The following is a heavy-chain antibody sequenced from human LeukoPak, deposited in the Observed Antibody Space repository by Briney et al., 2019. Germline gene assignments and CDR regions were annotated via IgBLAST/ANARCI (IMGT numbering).Heavy chain of an antibody. Sequence: PSERLSLTCTVSGGSISSYYWSWIRQPPGKGLEWIGYIYYSGSTNYNPSLKSRVTISVDTSKNQFSLKLSSVTAADTAVYYCARLASEGGYYRAEYFQHWGQGTLVTVSS. D-gene: IGHD3-22*01. J-gene: IGHJ1*01. CDR1: GGSISSYY. CDR3: ARLASEGGYYRAEYFQH. CDR2: IYYSGST. V-gene: IGHV4-59*01.